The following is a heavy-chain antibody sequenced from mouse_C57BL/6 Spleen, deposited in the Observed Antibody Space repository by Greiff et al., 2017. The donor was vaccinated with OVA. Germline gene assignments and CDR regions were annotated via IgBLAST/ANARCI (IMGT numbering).Heavy chain of an antibody. CDR3: TRAFITTVVGYFDV. Sequence: DVMLVESGPGLAKPSQTLSLTCSVTGYSITSDYWNWIRKFPGNKLEYMGYISYSGSTYYNPSLKSRISITRDTSKNQYYLQLNSVTTEDTATYYCTRAFITTVVGYFDVWGTGTTVTVSS. CDR2: ISYSGST. CDR1: GYSITSDY. D-gene: IGHD1-1*01. J-gene: IGHJ1*03. V-gene: IGHV3-8*01.